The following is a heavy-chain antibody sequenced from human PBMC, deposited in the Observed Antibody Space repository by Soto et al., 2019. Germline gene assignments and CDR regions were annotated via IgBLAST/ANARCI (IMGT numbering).Heavy chain of an antibody. CDR1: GFTFSSYA. CDR2: ISYDGSNK. CDR3: ARLDFRSDSSGQDY. Sequence: QVQLVESGGGVVQPGRSLRLSCAASGFTFSSYAMHWVRQAPGKGLEWVAVISYDGSNKYYADSVKGRFTISRDNSKNTLYLQMNSLRAEDTAVYYCARLDFRSDSSGQDYWGQGTLVTVSS. V-gene: IGHV3-30-3*01. D-gene: IGHD3-22*01. J-gene: IGHJ4*02.